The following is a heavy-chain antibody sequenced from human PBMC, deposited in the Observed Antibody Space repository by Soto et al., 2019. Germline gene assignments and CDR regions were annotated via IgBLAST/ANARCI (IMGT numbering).Heavy chain of an antibody. Sequence: QVQLQESGPGLVRPSETLSLTCTVSGGSFSSYYWTWIRQSPGKGLEWIGHIYYSGSTDYNPSLRGRLAISIDTSKNQFSLRLNSMTAADTAVYYCAGRDCSGTNCYYLDYYYMDVWGKGTTVTVSS. V-gene: IGHV4-59*08. CDR2: IYYSGST. D-gene: IGHD2-2*01. CDR3: AGRDCSGTNCYYLDYYYMDV. J-gene: IGHJ6*03. CDR1: GGSFSSYY.